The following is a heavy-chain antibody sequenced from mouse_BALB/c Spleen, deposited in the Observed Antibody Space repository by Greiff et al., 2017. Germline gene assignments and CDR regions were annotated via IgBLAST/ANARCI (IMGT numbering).Heavy chain of an antibody. J-gene: IGHJ1*01. D-gene: IGHD2-3*01. V-gene: IGHV3-6*02. CDR3: ARDDDGYWYFDV. CDR2: ISYDGSN. Sequence: ESGPGLVKPSQSLSLTCSVTGYSITSGYYWNWIRQFPGNKLEWMGYISYDGSNNYNPSLKNRISITRDTSKNQFFLKLNSVTTEDTATYYCARDDDGYWYFDVWGAGTTVTVSS. CDR1: GYSITSGYY.